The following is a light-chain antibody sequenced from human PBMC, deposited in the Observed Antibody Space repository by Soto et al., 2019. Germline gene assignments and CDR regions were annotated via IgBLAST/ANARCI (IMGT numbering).Light chain of an antibody. V-gene: IGKV3-11*01. Sequence: EIVLTQSPATLSLSPGEGATLSCRASQSVSRALAWYQQKPGQAPRLLIYDASNRATGIPARFSGSGSGTDFTLTINSLEPEDFAVYYCQQRTSWPLTFGGGTKVEIK. CDR1: QSVSRA. CDR3: QQRTSWPLT. CDR2: DAS. J-gene: IGKJ4*01.